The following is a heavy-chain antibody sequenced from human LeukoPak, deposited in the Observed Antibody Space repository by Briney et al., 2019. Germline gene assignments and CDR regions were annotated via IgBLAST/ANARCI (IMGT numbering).Heavy chain of an antibody. D-gene: IGHD5-18*01. CDR1: GGSISGYF. V-gene: IGHV4-59*12. CDR3: ARDRGGYSYGYDYYYYYGMDV. Sequence: SETLSLTCTVSGGSISGYFWNWIRQPPGKGLEWIGYIYHSGSTYYNPSLKSRVTISVDRSKNQFSLKLSSVTAADTAVYYCARDRGGYSYGYDYYYYYGMDVWGQGTTVTVSS. J-gene: IGHJ6*02. CDR2: IYHSGST.